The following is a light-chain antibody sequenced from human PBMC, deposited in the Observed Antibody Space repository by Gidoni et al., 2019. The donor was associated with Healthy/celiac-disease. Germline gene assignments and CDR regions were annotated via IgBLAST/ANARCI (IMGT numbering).Light chain of an antibody. CDR3: QQSYSTIGT. V-gene: IGKV1-39*01. Sequence: DIQMTQSPSSLSASVGDRVTITCRASQSISSYLNWYQQKPGKAPKLLIYGASSLQSGVPSRFSGSESGTDFTLTISSLQPEDFATYYCQQSYSTIGTFGQGTKLEIK. J-gene: IGKJ2*01. CDR2: GAS. CDR1: QSISSY.